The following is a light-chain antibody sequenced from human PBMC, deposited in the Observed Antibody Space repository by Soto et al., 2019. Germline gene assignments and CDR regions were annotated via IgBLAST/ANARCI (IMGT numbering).Light chain of an antibody. CDR3: QQYNIWPPWT. CDR2: DAS. CDR1: QSVSNN. Sequence: ILMTQSPATLSVSPGERATLSCRASQSVSNNLAWYQQKPGQAPRLLIYDASTRATGIPARFSSSGSGTEFTLTISGLQSEDFAVYYCQQYNIWPPWTFGQGTKVEIK. J-gene: IGKJ1*01. V-gene: IGKV3-15*01.